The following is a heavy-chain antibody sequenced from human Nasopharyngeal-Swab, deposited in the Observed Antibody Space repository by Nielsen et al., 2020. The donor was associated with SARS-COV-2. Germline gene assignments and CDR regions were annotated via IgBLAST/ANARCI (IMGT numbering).Heavy chain of an antibody. CDR2: INHSGNT. D-gene: IGHD3-10*01. CDR3: ARGRRVVRGVIITNYYYYYYMDV. V-gene: IGHV4-34*01. Sequence: WIRQPPGKGLEWIGEINHSGNTNYNPSLKSRVTISVDTSKNQFSLKLSSVTAADTAVYYCARGRRVVRGVIITNYYYYYYMDVWGKGTTVPSP. J-gene: IGHJ6*03.